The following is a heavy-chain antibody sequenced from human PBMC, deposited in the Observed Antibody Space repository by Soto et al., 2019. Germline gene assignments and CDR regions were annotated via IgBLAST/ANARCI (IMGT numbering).Heavy chain of an antibody. J-gene: IGHJ2*01. V-gene: IGHV3-23*01. CDR1: GFTFSSYA. CDR2: ISGSGGST. D-gene: IGHD2-15*01. CDR3: ARISSCSGGSCYSGWYFDL. Sequence: LRLSCAASGFTFSSYAMSWVRQAPGKGLEWVSAISGSGGSTYYADSVKGRFTISRDNSKNTLYLQMNSLRAEDTAVYYCARISSCSGGSCYSGWYFDLWGRGTLVTVSS.